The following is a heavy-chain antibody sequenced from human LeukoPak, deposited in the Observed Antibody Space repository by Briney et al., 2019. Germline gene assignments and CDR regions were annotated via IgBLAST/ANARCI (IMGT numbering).Heavy chain of an antibody. CDR3: AHTEIYGDYDFWSGYCYFDY. J-gene: IGHJ4*02. V-gene: IGHV2-5*01. CDR1: GFSLSTSGVG. CDR2: IYWNDDK. D-gene: IGHD3-3*01. Sequence: SGPTLVNPTETLTLTCTFSGFSLSTSGVGVGWIRQPPGKALEWLALIYWNDDKRYSPSLKSRLTITKDTSKNQVVLTMTNMDPVDTATYYCAHTEIYGDYDFWSGYCYFDYWGQGTLVTVSS.